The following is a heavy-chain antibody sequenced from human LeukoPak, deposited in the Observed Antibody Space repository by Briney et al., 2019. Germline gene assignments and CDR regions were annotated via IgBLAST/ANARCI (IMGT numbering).Heavy chain of an antibody. CDR3: AREGGAAPSYYMDV. V-gene: IGHV4-30-4*01. Sequence: SETLSLTCTVSGGSISSGDYYWNWIRQPPGKGLEWIGYIYYSGSTYYNASLKSRVTISVDTSKNQFSLKLSSVTAADTAVYYCAREGGAAPSYYMDVWGKGTTVTVSS. D-gene: IGHD3-16*01. CDR1: GGSISSGDYY. J-gene: IGHJ6*03. CDR2: IYYSGST.